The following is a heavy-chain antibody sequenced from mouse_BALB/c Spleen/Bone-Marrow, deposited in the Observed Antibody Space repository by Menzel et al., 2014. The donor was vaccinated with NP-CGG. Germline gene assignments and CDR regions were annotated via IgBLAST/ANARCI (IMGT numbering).Heavy chain of an antibody. CDR3: ARWDYAMDY. J-gene: IGHJ4*01. V-gene: IGHV1-54*01. CDR2: INPGSGGT. Sequence: QVQLKESGAELVRPGTSVKVSCKASGYAFTNYLIEWVKQRPGQGLEWIGVINPGSGGTNYNEKFKGKATLTADKSSSTAYMQLSSLTSYDSAVYFCARWDYAMDYWGQGTSVTVSS. CDR1: GYAFTNYL.